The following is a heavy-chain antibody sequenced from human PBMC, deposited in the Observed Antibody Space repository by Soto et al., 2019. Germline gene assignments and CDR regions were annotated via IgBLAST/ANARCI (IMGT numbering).Heavy chain of an antibody. V-gene: IGHV3-23*01. D-gene: IGHD3-22*01. CDR3: AKDSYYDSSGYPDDAFDI. CDR1: GFSFSSYA. CDR2: TTDDGGRT. J-gene: IGHJ3*02. Sequence: GGSLRLSCTASGFSFSSYAMTWVRQAPGKGLEWVSSTTDDGGRTFYADSVKGRFTISRDNSNNRLYLQMNSLRAEDTALYYCAKDSYYDSSGYPDDAFDIWGQGTMVTVSS.